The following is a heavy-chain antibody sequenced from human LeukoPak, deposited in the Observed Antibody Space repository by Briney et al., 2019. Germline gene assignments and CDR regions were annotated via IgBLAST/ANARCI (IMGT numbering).Heavy chain of an antibody. CDR2: INPNSGAT. CDR1: GYTFTGYY. D-gene: IGHD6-13*01. CDR3: ARVGYSSSWAAHFDY. V-gene: IGHV1-2*02. Sequence: ASVTVSCKASGYTFTGYYIHWVRQAPGQGLEWMGWINPNSGATNRARKFQGRVTMTRDTSISTAYMELSRLRSDDTAVYYCARVGYSSSWAAHFDYWGQGTLVTVSS. J-gene: IGHJ4*02.